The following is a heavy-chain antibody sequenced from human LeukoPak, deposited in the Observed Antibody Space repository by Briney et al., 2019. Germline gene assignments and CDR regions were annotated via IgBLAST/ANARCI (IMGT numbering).Heavy chain of an antibody. Sequence: PGGSLRLSCVASGFTFGKYWMSWVRQAPGKGLEWVANIKLDGSEKNYVDSVKGRFTISRENAKNSLYLQMNSLRAEDTAVYYCARLAPGDSSYDYWGQGTLVTVSS. CDR1: GFTFGKYW. D-gene: IGHD3-22*01. V-gene: IGHV3-7*03. CDR2: IKLDGSEK. CDR3: ARLAPGDSSYDY. J-gene: IGHJ4*02.